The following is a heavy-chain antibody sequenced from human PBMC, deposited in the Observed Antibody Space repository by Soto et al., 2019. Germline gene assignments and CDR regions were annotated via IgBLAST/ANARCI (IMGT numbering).Heavy chain of an antibody. CDR1: GYTFTGYY. D-gene: IGHD2-2*01. CDR2: INPNSGGT. Sequence: ASVKVSCKASGYTFTGYYMHWVRQAPGQGLEWMGWINPNSGGTNYAQKFQGRVTMTRDTSISTAYMELSRLRSDDTAVYYCAITTTYCSSTGCYYDAFDIWGQGTMVTVSS. CDR3: AITTTYCSSTGCYYDAFDI. V-gene: IGHV1-2*02. J-gene: IGHJ3*02.